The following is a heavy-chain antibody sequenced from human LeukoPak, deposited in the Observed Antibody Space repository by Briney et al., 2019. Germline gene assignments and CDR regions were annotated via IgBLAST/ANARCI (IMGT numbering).Heavy chain of an antibody. CDR2: MNPNSGNT. V-gene: IGHV1-8*01. CDR1: GYTFTSYD. CDR3: ATPGRYCSGGSCGFDY. D-gene: IGHD2-15*01. Sequence: ASVKVSCKASGYTFTSYDINWVRQATGQGLEWMGWMNPNSGNTGYAQKFQGRVTMTRNTSISTAYMELSSLRSEDTAVYYCATPGRYCSGGSCGFDYWGQGTLVTVSS. J-gene: IGHJ4*02.